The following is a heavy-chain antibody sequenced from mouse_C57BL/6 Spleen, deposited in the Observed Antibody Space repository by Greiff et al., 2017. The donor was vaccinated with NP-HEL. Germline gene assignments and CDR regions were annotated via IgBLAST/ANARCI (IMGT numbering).Heavy chain of an antibody. D-gene: IGHD2-4*01. J-gene: IGHJ2*01. CDR1: GYAFSSYW. V-gene: IGHV1-80*01. CDR3: AREYYDYDSYYLDY. CDR2: IYPGDGDT. Sequence: QVQLQQSGAELVKPGASVKISCKASGYAFSSYWMNWVKQRPGKGLEWIGQIYPGDGDTNYNGKFKGKATLTADKSSSTAYMQLSSLTSEDSAVYFCAREYYDYDSYYLDYWGQGTTLTVSS.